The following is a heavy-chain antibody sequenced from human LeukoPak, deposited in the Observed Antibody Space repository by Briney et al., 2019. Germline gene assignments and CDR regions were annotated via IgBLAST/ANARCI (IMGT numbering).Heavy chain of an antibody. J-gene: IGHJ5*02. CDR2: IDKEDNLYAT. V-gene: IGHV3-73*01. D-gene: IGHD2-15*01. Sequence: GGSLRLSCAASGFTFSGSAVHWVRQSSGKGLEWFGHIDKEDNLYATAYAESVKARFTISRDDSKDTAFLHMDSLKTEDTALYYCTRDRGTYNWFDPWGQGTLVTVSS. CDR1: GFTFSGSA. CDR3: TRDRGTYNWFDP.